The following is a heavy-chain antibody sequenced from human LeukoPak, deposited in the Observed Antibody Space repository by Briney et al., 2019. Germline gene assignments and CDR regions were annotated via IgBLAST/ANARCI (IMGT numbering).Heavy chain of an antibody. Sequence: PGGSLRLSCAASGFTVSSNYMSWVRQAPGKGLEWASVIYNDGSTYYAESVKGRFVISKDISKNTLYLQMNNLRVDDTAVYYCARESGYAVGDFWGRGTLVTVSS. D-gene: IGHD5-12*01. J-gene: IGHJ4*02. V-gene: IGHV3-53*01. CDR1: GFTVSSNY. CDR3: ARESGYAVGDF. CDR2: IYNDGST.